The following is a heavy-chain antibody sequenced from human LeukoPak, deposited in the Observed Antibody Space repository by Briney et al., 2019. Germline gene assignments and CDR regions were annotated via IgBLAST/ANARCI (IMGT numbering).Heavy chain of an antibody. Sequence: SETLSLTCTVSGGSISSYYWSWIRQSPGKGLEWIGSIYHSGSTYYNPSLKSRVTISVDTSKNQFSLKLSSVTAADTAVYYCARDQGRFLEWLLGFDYWGQGALVTVSS. J-gene: IGHJ4*02. CDR1: GGSISSYY. D-gene: IGHD3-3*01. CDR3: ARDQGRFLEWLLGFDY. V-gene: IGHV4-38-2*02. CDR2: IYHSGST.